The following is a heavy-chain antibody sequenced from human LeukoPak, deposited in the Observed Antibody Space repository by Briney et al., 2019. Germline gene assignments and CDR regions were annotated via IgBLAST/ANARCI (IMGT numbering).Heavy chain of an antibody. CDR3: ARGPRYSYGYTYGMDV. D-gene: IGHD5-18*01. Sequence: SETLSLTCAVYGGSLSGYYWSWIRQPPGKGLEWIGEINHSGSTNYNPSLKSRVTISVDTSKNQFSLKLSSVTAADTAVYYCARGPRYSYGYTYGMDVWGQGTTVTVSS. J-gene: IGHJ6*02. CDR2: INHSGST. CDR1: GGSLSGYY. V-gene: IGHV4-34*01.